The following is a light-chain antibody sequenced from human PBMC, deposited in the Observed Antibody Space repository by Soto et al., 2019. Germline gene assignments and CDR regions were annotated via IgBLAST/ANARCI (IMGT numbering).Light chain of an antibody. V-gene: IGLV2-23*02. Sequence: QSVLTQPASVSGSPGQSITISCTGSSSVVGSYNLVSWYQQHPGKAPKLMIYEVTKRPSGFSNRFSGSKSSNTASLTISGLQAEDEADYYCCSYAGSNTHVFGTGTKVTVL. CDR1: SSVVGSYNL. J-gene: IGLJ1*01. CDR2: EVT. CDR3: CSYAGSNTHV.